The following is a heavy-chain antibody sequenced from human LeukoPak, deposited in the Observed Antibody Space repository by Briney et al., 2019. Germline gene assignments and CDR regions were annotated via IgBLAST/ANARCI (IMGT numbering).Heavy chain of an antibody. D-gene: IGHD1-26*01. V-gene: IGHV4-59*01. Sequence: PSETLSLTCTVSGGSISSYYWSWIRQPPGKGLEWIGYSYYSGSTNYNPSLKSRVTISVDTSRNQFSLKLSAVTAADTAVYYCARLRDRGSYWNHYYGMAVWGQGPTVTVSS. CDR3: ARLRDRGSYWNHYYGMAV. J-gene: IGHJ6*02. CDR2: SYYSGST. CDR1: GGSISSYY.